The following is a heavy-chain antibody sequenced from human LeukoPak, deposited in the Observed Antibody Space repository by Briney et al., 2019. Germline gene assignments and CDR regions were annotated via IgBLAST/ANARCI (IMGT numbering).Heavy chain of an antibody. D-gene: IGHD1-1*01. CDR2: ISAYNGNT. CDR1: GYTFTGYY. CDR3: ARERDWNDPRSDY. J-gene: IGHJ4*02. V-gene: IGHV1-18*04. Sequence: ASVKVSCKASGYTFTGYYMHWVRQAPGQGLEWMGWISAYNGNTNYAQKLQGRVTMTTDTSTSTAYMELRSLRSDDTAVYYCARERDWNDPRSDYWGQGTLVTVSS.